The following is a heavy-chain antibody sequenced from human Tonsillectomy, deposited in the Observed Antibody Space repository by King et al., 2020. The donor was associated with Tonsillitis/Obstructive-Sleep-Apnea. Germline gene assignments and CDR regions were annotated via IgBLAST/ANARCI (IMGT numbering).Heavy chain of an antibody. CDR1: GGSISRSSYY. CDR3: ARDYSAAQLTNWFDP. J-gene: IGHJ5*02. V-gene: IGHV4-39*01. Sequence: PLQESGPGLVKPSETLSLTCTVSGGSISRSSYYWGWIRQPPGKGLEWIGSIYYSGSTSYNPSLKSRVTISVDTSKNQFSLKLSSVTAADTAVYYCARDYSAAQLTNWFDPWGQGTLVTVSS. D-gene: IGHD6-13*01. CDR2: IYYSGST.